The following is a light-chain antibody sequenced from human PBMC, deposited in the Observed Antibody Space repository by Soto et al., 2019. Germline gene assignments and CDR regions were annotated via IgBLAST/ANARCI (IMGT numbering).Light chain of an antibody. CDR1: SSDVGGYNF. CDR3: SSYAGSNIVV. Sequence: QSVLTQPPSASGSPGQSVTISCTGTSSDVGGYNFVSWYQQHPGKAPKLMIYEVSERPSGVPDRFSGSKSGNTASLTVSGLQGEDEADYCCSSYAGSNIVVFGGGTQLTVL. CDR2: EVS. V-gene: IGLV2-8*01. J-gene: IGLJ2*01.